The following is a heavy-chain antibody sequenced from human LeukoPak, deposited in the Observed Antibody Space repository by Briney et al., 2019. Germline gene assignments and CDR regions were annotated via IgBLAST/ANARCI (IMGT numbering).Heavy chain of an antibody. Sequence: SETLSLTCAVYGGSFSGYYWSWIRQPPGKGLEWIGEINHSGSTNYNPSLKSRVTISVDTSKNQFSLKPSSVTAADTAVYYCARGGDIVVVVAATPTYAFDYWGQGTLVTVSS. V-gene: IGHV4-34*01. D-gene: IGHD2-15*01. J-gene: IGHJ4*02. CDR3: ARGGDIVVVVAATPTYAFDY. CDR1: GGSFSGYY. CDR2: INHSGST.